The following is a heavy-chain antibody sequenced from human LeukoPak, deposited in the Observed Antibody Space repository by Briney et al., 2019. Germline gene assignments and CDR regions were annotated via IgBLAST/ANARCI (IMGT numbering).Heavy chain of an antibody. Sequence: ASVKVSCKASGYTFTSYGISWVRQAPGQGLEWMGWISAYNGNTNYAQKPQGRVTMTTDTSTSTAYMELRSLRSDDTAVYYCARDVDYGDQYYFDYWGQGTLVTVSS. D-gene: IGHD4-17*01. CDR2: ISAYNGNT. CDR3: ARDVDYGDQYYFDY. V-gene: IGHV1-18*01. J-gene: IGHJ4*02. CDR1: GYTFTSYG.